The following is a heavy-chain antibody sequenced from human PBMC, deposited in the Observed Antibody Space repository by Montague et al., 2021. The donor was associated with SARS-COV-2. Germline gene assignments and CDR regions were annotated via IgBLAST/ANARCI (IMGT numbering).Heavy chain of an antibody. CDR2: INPSGGST. V-gene: IGHV1-46*01. Sequence: SVKVSCKASGYTFTSYYMHWVRQAPGQGLEWMGIINPSGGSTSYAQKFQGRVTMTRDTSTSTVYMELSSLRSEDTAVYYCARAGQETTVVTGSYYYYYYGMDVWGQGTTVTVSS. D-gene: IGHD4-23*01. CDR1: GYTFTSYY. J-gene: IGHJ6*02. CDR3: ARAGQETTVVTGSYYYYYYGMDV.